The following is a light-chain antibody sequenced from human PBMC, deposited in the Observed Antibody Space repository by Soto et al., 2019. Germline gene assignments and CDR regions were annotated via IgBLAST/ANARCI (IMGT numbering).Light chain of an antibody. CDR1: SSDVGGYNY. J-gene: IGLJ2*01. CDR3: SSYTSRSRV. CDR2: EVS. Sequence: QSALTQPAAVSGSPGQSITISCTGTSSDVGGYNYVSWYQQHPGKAPKLMIYEVSNRPSGVSNRFSGSKSGNTASLTISGLQAEDEADYSCSSYTSRSRVFGGGTKLTVL. V-gene: IGLV2-14*01.